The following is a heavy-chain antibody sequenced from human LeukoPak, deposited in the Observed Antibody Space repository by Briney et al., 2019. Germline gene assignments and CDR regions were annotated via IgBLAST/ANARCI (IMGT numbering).Heavy chain of an antibody. D-gene: IGHD2-2*01. V-gene: IGHV3-23*01. CDR1: GFTFSSYA. CDR2: FSGSGGST. Sequence: GPSLRLSCAASGFTFSSYAMSWVRQAPGKGQGWHSAFSGSGGSTYYAASVKGPFTISRDNPKNTLYLQMNSLRAEDTAVYYCAKDRDIVVVPAAHAFGGQGTLVTVSS. CDR3: AKDRDIVVVPAAHAF. J-gene: IGHJ4*02.